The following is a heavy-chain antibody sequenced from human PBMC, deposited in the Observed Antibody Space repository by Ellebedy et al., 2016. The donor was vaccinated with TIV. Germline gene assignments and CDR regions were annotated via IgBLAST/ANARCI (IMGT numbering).Heavy chain of an antibody. CDR2: INAGNGNT. J-gene: IGHJ4*02. V-gene: IGHV1-3*01. D-gene: IGHD3-22*01. CDR1: GGTFSSYA. CDR3: ARTLSDYYDSSGYPDY. Sequence: ASVKVSCKASGGTFSSYAISWVRQAPGQRLEWMGWINAGNGNTKYSQKFQDRFVITRDTSASTAYMELTSLRSEDTAVYYCARTLSDYYDSSGYPDYWGQGTLVTVSS.